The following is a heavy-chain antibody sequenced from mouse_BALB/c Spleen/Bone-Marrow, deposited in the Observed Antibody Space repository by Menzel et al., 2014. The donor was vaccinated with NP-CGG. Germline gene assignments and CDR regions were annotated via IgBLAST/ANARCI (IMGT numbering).Heavy chain of an antibody. Sequence: EVKLVESGGGLVQPGGSLKLSCAASGFTFSSYTMSWVRQTPEKRLEWVAYINSGGGSTYYPDTVKGRFTISRDNAKNTLYLQMSSLKSEDTAMYYCAKHVGNPFAMDYWGQGTSVTVSS. CDR2: INSGGGST. V-gene: IGHV5-12-2*01. D-gene: IGHD3-1*01. CDR3: AKHVGNPFAMDY. CDR1: GFTFSSYT. J-gene: IGHJ4*01.